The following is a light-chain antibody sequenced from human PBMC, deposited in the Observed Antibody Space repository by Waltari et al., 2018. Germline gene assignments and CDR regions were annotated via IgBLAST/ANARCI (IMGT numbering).Light chain of an antibody. Sequence: DVQITQSPSTLSASVGHRLTITCRASQNIRDWLAWYQQRPGQAPRPLIYGASTLQTGVPARFSGSGCGTEFTLTINSLQPDDFATYYCQQYNGYFTWTFGQGTKVGIK. V-gene: IGKV1-5*01. CDR1: QNIRDW. CDR2: GAS. J-gene: IGKJ1*01. CDR3: QQYNGYFTWT.